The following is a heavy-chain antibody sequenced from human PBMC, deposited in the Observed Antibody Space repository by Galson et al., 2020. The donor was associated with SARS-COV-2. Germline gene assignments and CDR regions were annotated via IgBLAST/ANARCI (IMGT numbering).Heavy chain of an antibody. Sequence: GESLKISCKGSAYSFTNYWIGWVRQMPGKGLAWVGIIYPADSDTRYSPSFQGQVTISADKSISTAYLQWSSLKTSDTAMYYCPRHGDARCWRGVNCYTFADYLGQGTLVTVSS. CDR3: PRHGDARCWRGVNCYTFADY. CDR2: IYPADSDT. D-gene: IGHD3-16*01. V-gene: IGHV5-51*01. J-gene: IGHJ4*02. CDR1: AYSFTNYW.